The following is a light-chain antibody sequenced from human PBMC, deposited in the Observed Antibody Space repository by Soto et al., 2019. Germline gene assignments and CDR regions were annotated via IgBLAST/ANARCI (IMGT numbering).Light chain of an antibody. J-gene: IGKJ4*01. Sequence: EIVMTQSAATLSVSTGERATLSCRASQSVSSNLAWYQQKLGQAPRLLIYGASTRATGIPARFSGSGSGREFTLTISSLQSEDFAVYYCQQYNNWPPLTFGGGTKVDIK. CDR3: QQYNNWPPLT. CDR1: QSVSSN. CDR2: GAS. V-gene: IGKV3-15*01.